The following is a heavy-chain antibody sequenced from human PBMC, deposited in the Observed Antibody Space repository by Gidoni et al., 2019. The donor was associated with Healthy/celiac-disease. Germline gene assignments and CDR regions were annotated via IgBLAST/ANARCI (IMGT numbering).Heavy chain of an antibody. D-gene: IGHD2-15*01. J-gene: IGHJ3*02. V-gene: IGHV3-30*04. Sequence: QGQLLASGGGVVQPWRSLRLSCAASGFTFRSDAMHRVRQAPVKGLEGVAVISYDGNNKYYAYSVKSRFTISRENSKNTLYLQMNSLRAEDTAVYYCASLVVVAADDAFDIWGQGTMVTVSS. CDR3: ASLVVVAADDAFDI. CDR1: GFTFRSDA. CDR2: ISYDGNNK.